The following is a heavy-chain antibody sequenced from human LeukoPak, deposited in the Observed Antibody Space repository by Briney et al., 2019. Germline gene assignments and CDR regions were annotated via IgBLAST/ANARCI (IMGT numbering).Heavy chain of an antibody. CDR2: IYYSGST. V-gene: IGHV4-59*01. CDR1: GGSISPYY. Sequence: SETLSLTCIVSGGSISPYYWSWSRQPPGKGLEWIGYIYYSGSTNYNPSLKSRVTISVDTSKNQFSLKLSSVTAADTAVYYCARTTEAHSWRTRYYDYYMDVWGKGTTVTVSS. CDR3: ARTTEAHSWRTRYYDYYMDV. D-gene: IGHD6-13*01. J-gene: IGHJ6*03.